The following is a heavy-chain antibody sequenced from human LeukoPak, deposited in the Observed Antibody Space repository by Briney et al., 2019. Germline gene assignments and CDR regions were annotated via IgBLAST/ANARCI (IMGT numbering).Heavy chain of an antibody. V-gene: IGHV3-9*01. D-gene: IGHD3-16*01. CDR2: ISWNSGSI. Sequence: GRSLRLSCAASGFTFDDYAMHWVRQAPGKGLEWVSGISWNSGSIGYADSVKGRFTISRDNAKNSLYLQMSSLRAEDTAVYYCARDSLRFYDTDNYGYFFDYWGQGSLVTVSA. CDR1: GFTFDDYA. CDR3: ARDSLRFYDTDNYGYFFDY. J-gene: IGHJ4*02.